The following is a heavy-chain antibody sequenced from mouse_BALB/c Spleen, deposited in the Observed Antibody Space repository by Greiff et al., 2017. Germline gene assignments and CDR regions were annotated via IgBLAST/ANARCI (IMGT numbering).Heavy chain of an antibody. J-gene: IGHJ3*01. CDR3: ARNGYDVEAGFAY. CDR2: ISSGGST. Sequence: EVKLVESGGGLVKPGGSLKLSCAASGFTFSSYAMSWVRQTPEKRLEWVASISSGGSTYYPDSVKGRFTISRDNARNILYLQMSSLRSEDTAMYYCARNGYDVEAGFAYWGQGTLVTVSA. D-gene: IGHD2-2*01. CDR1: GFTFSSYA. V-gene: IGHV5-6-5*01.